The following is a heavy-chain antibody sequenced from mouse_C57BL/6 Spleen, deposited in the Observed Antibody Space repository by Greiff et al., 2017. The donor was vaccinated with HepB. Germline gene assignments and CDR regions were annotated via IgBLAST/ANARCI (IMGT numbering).Heavy chain of an antibody. V-gene: IGHV5-9-1*02. CDR3: TRDFYYYGSSYYAMDY. CDR2: ISSGGDYI. Sequence: VESGEGLVKPGGSLKLSCAASGFTFSSYAMSWVRQTPEKRLEWVAYISSGGDYIYYADTVKGRFTISRDNARNTLYLQMSSLKSEDTAMYYCTRDFYYYGSSYYAMDYWGQGTSVTVSS. D-gene: IGHD1-1*01. CDR1: GFTFSSYA. J-gene: IGHJ4*01.